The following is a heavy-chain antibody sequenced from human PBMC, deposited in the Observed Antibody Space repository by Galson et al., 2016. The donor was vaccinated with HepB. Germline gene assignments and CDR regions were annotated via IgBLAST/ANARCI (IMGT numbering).Heavy chain of an antibody. Sequence: SLRLSCAASGFTFRNYGMTWVRQAPGKGLEVVSSISRSGDSTDYADSVKGRFTISRDNSKNTLSLQMNSLTADDTAMYYCVQGSTAPAVWGNGTTVTVSS. D-gene: IGHD2-2*01. CDR3: VQGSTAPAV. CDR2: ISRSGDST. CDR1: GFTFRNYG. V-gene: IGHV3-23*01. J-gene: IGHJ6*04.